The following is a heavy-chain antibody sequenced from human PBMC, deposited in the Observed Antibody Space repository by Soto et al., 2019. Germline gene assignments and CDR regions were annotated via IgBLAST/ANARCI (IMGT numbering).Heavy chain of an antibody. CDR2: IYYSGST. Sequence: QVQLQESGPGLVKPSQTLSLTCTVSGGSISSGDYYWSWIRQPPGKGLEWIGYIYYSGSTYYNPSLKRRVTISVDTSKNQFSLKLSSVPAADTAVYYCARDLSHYYDSSGYYYLRNYYGMDVWGQGTTVTVSS. D-gene: IGHD3-22*01. CDR3: ARDLSHYYDSSGYYYLRNYYGMDV. V-gene: IGHV4-30-4*01. J-gene: IGHJ6*02. CDR1: GGSISSGDYY.